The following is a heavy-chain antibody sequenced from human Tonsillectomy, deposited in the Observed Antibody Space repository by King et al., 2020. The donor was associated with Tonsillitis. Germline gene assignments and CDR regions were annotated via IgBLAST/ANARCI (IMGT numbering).Heavy chain of an antibody. CDR2: LSHRGNP. J-gene: IGHJ4*02. Sequence: VPLPASGPGLVPPSPPLSLPCTVSGGSLRRGASYWAWIRPPPGPGLAWLGSLSHRGNPSYPPSLKSRVTMSLDTSKNQFSLKLHSVTAADTAVYYCVGEDSTAARDFWGQGTRVTVSA. CDR1: GGSLRRGASY. D-gene: IGHD6-13*01. V-gene: IGHV4-30-4*01. CDR3: VGEDSTAARDF.